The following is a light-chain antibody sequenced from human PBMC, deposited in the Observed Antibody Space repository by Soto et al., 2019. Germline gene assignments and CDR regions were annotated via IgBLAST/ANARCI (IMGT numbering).Light chain of an antibody. Sequence: QSVLTQPPSMSGAPGQRVTISCTGSSSNIGAVYDVHWYQQHPGTAPKLLIFDNNHRPSGVPDRFSGTKSDTSASLAITGLQAADEADYYCQYFDTSLSGFVVFGGGTKLTVL. CDR1: SSNIGAVYD. J-gene: IGLJ2*01. CDR2: DNN. CDR3: QYFDTSLSGFVV. V-gene: IGLV1-40*01.